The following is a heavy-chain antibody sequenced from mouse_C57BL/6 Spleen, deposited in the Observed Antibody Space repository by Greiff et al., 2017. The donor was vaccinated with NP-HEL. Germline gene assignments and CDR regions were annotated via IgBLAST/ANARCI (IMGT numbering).Heavy chain of an antibody. J-gene: IGHJ3*01. CDR3: ANYYGSSYGWFAY. Sequence: EVQLQQSGPELVKPGASVKISCKASGYTFTDYYMNWVKQSHGKSLEWIGDINPNNGGTSYNQKFKGKATLTVDKSSSTAYMELRSLTSEDYAVYYCANYYGSSYGWFAYWGQGTLVTVSA. V-gene: IGHV1-26*01. D-gene: IGHD1-1*01. CDR2: INPNNGGT. CDR1: GYTFTDYY.